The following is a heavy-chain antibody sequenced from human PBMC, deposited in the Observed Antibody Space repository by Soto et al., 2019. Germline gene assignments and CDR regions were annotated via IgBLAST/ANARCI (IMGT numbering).Heavy chain of an antibody. CDR3: ASDSYSRGCRGGVDY. D-gene: IGHD6-19*01. J-gene: IGHJ4*02. V-gene: IGHV3-33*01. CDR2: IWYDGSNK. Sequence: QVQLVESGGGVVQPGRSLRLSCAASGFTFSSYGMHWVRQAPGKGLEWVAVIWYDGSNKYYADSVKGRFTTSRDNSKTTLYLQMNSLRAEDTAVYYCASDSYSRGCRGGVDYWGQGTLVTVSS. CDR1: GFTFSSYG.